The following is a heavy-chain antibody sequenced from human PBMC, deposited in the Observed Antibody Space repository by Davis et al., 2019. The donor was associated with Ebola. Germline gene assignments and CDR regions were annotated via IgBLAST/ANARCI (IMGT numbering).Heavy chain of an antibody. J-gene: IGHJ6*02. CDR2: IYPGDSQT. CDR3: ARGTSPAEAMDV. CDR1: GYNFATYW. V-gene: IGHV5-51*01. Sequence: GESLKISCKASGYNFATYWIGWVRQMPGKGLEYMGIIYPGDSQTRYSPSFQGQVSMSVDKSTNTAYLQWDSLKASDTAMYYCARGTSPAEAMDVWGQGTTVTVPS.